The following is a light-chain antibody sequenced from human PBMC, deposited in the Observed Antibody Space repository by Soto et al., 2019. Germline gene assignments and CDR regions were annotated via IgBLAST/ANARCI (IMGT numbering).Light chain of an antibody. CDR2: EVN. Sequence: QSVLTQPASVSGSPGQWITVSCTGTSSDIGGYNYVSWYQHHPGKAPQLIIYEVNLRPSGVSDRFSASKSGDTASLTISGLQAGDEADYYCCSYSTSNTHNYVFGTGTKVTVI. J-gene: IGLJ1*01. CDR1: SSDIGGYNY. V-gene: IGLV2-14*01. CDR3: CSYSTSNTHNYV.